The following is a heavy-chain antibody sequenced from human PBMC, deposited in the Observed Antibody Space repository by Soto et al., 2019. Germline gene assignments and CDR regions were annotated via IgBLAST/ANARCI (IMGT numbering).Heavy chain of an antibody. J-gene: IGHJ4*02. CDR2: IRDGGAIL. CDR1: GFSFSSYA. D-gene: IGHD1-26*01. Sequence: EVQLLESGGGLVQPGGSLRLSCAASGFSFSSYAMTWVRQSPGKGLEWVSGIRDGGAILFYADSVKGRFTISRDNSNNTLFLQMSSLRADDTAIYYGAKDRYSGSYATTFDSWGQGTLVTVSS. CDR3: AKDRYSGSYATTFDS. V-gene: IGHV3-23*01.